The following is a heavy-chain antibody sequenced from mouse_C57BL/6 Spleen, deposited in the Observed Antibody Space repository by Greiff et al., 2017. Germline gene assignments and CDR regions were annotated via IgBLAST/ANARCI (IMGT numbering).Heavy chain of an antibody. CDR2: IWSGGST. J-gene: IGHJ4*01. V-gene: IGHV2-4*01. CDR1: GFSLTSYG. CDR3: AKTGNYYAMDY. Sequence: VKLVESGPGLVQPSQSLSITCTVSGFSLTSYGVHWVRQPPGKGLEWLGVIWSGGSTDYNAAFISRLSISKDNSKSQVFFKMNSLQADDTAIYYCAKTGNYYAMDYWGQGTSVTVSS. D-gene: IGHD4-1*01.